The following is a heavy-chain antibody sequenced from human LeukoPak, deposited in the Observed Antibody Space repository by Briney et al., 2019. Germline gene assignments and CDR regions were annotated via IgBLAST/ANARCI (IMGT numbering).Heavy chain of an antibody. CDR1: GFTFSNHE. D-gene: IGHD3-10*01. V-gene: IGHV3-48*03. CDR3: ARGEKWFGYWYFDL. CDR2: ISGSGDTI. Sequence: GGSLRLSCAASGFTFSNHEMNWVRQAPGKGLEWVSYISGSGDTIYYADSVKGRFTISRDNAKNSLYPQMNSLRAEDTAIYYCARGEKWFGYWYFDLWGRGTLVTVSS. J-gene: IGHJ2*01.